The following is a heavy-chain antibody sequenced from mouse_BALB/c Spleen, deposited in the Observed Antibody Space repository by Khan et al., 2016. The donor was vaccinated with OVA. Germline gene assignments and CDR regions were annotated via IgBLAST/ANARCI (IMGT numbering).Heavy chain of an antibody. CDR1: GYSITSDYA. V-gene: IGHV3-2*02. D-gene: IGHD2-3*01. Sequence: EVQLQESGPGLVKPSQSLSLTCTVTGYSITSDYAWTWIRQFPGNKLEWMGYISSSGSTNYNPALKSRISITRDTSKNPFFLQLNSVTTEDTAREYCARDGSRYNYAMDYWGKGTTVTVSS. CDR3: ARDGSRYNYAMDY. CDR2: ISSSGST. J-gene: IGHJ4*01.